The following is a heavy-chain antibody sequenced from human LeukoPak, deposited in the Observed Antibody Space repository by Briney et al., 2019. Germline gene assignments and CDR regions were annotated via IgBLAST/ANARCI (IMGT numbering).Heavy chain of an antibody. CDR2: MYYSGST. J-gene: IGHJ4*01. D-gene: IGHD6-13*01. CDR1: GDSVSSGSYY. V-gene: IGHV4-61*01. Sequence: PSETLSLTCTVSGDSVSSGSYYWSWIRQPPGNRLEWIGYMYYSGSTSYNPSLKSRVTMSVDTSKNQFSLKLSSVTAADTAVYYCARTSYSSSWYFDYWGHGTLVTVSS. CDR3: ARTSYSSSWYFDY.